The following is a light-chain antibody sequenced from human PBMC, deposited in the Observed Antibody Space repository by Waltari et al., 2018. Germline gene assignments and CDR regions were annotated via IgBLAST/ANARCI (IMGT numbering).Light chain of an antibody. Sequence: QAALTQPPSVSECLRQTATLTCTGNNNNVGDERSTSLHQHQRDPPKHLLILHNSRPSAVDAGCSACRSGSTASLPITARLHEDEDDYYCSASDRSRSAWVFGAGTKLTVL. J-gene: IGLJ3*02. V-gene: IGLV10-54*04. CDR2: LHN. CDR3: SASDRSRSAWV. CDR1: NNNVGDER.